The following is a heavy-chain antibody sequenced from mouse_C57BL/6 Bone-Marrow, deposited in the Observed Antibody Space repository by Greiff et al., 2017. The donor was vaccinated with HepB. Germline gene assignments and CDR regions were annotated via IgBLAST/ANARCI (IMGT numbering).Heavy chain of an antibody. J-gene: IGHJ3*01. Sequence: QVQLQQPGAELVRPGTSVKLSCKASGYTFTSYWMHWVKQRPGQGLEWIGVIDPSDSYTNYNQKFKGKATLTVDTSSSTDYMQLSSLTSEDSAVYYCARRRLRREDWFAYWGQGTLVTVSA. V-gene: IGHV1-59*01. CDR1: GYTFTSYW. CDR3: ARRRLRREDWFAY. D-gene: IGHD2-2*01. CDR2: IDPSDSYT.